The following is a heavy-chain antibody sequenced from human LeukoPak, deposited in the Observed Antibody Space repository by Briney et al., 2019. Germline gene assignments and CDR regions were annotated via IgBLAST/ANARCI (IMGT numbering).Heavy chain of an antibody. CDR2: VSGSGGNT. CDR3: AKDRSSGWYTTLDS. D-gene: IGHD6-19*01. V-gene: IGHV3-23*01. J-gene: IGHJ4*02. Sequence: SGGSLRLSCAASGFTFSSYAMSWVRHAPGKGLEWVSAVSGSGGNTSYAHSVKGRFTISRDNSKNTLYLQMNSLRAEDTAVYYCAKDRSSGWYTTLDSWGQGALVTVSS. CDR1: GFTFSSYA.